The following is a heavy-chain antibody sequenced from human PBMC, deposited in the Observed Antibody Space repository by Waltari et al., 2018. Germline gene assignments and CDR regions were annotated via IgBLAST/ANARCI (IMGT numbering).Heavy chain of an antibody. CDR1: GGSISSSSYY. V-gene: IGHV4-39*01. CDR2: IYYIGRT. D-gene: IGHD3-22*01. Sequence: QLQLQESGPGLVKPSETLSLTCTVSGGSISSSSYYWGWIRQPPGKGLEWIGSIYYIGRTYYNPSLKSRVTISVDTSKNQFSLKLSSVTAADTAVYYCARGNGYDNSGYSAYGPYPDYWGQGTLVTVSS. J-gene: IGHJ4*02. CDR3: ARGNGYDNSGYSAYGPYPDY.